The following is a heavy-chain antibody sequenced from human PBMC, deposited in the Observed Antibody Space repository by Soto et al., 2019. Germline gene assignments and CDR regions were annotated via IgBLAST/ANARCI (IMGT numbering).Heavy chain of an antibody. J-gene: IGHJ4*02. V-gene: IGHV3-21*01. Sequence: EVQLVESGGGLVKPGGSLRLSCAASGFTFSSYSMNWVRQAPGKGLEWVSSISSSNNYIYYADSVKGRFTISRDNAKNSRYLQMNSLRAEDTAVYYCARDFRDGYYFDYWGQGTLVTVSS. CDR3: ARDFRDGYYFDY. D-gene: IGHD5-12*01. CDR1: GFTFSSYS. CDR2: ISSSNNYI.